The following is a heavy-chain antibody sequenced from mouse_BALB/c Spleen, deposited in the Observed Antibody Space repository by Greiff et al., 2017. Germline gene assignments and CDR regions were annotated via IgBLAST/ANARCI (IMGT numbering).Heavy chain of an antibody. CDR2: IWSGGST. CDR3: ARNPPIYYGSSYWYFDV. V-gene: IGHV2-2*02. CDR1: GFSLTSYG. J-gene: IGHJ1*01. D-gene: IGHD1-1*01. Sequence: QVQLKESGPGLVQPSQSLSITCTVSGFSLTSYGVHWVRQSPGKGLEWLGVIWSGGSTDYNAAFISRLSISKDNSKSQVFFKMNSLQANDTAIYYCARNPPIYYGSSYWYFDVWGAGTTVTVSS.